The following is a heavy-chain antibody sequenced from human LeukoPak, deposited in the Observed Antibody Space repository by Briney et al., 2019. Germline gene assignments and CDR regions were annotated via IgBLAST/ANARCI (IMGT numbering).Heavy chain of an antibody. Sequence: ASVKVSCKVSGYTFTDYYMHWVQQAPGKGLEWMGPVDPEDGETIYAEKFQGRVTITADTSTDTAYMELSSLRSEDTAVYYCARHTQGIAAAGSYYYYMDVWGKGTTVTVSS. D-gene: IGHD6-13*01. V-gene: IGHV1-69-2*01. CDR2: VDPEDGET. CDR1: GYTFTDYY. J-gene: IGHJ6*03. CDR3: ARHTQGIAAAGSYYYYMDV.